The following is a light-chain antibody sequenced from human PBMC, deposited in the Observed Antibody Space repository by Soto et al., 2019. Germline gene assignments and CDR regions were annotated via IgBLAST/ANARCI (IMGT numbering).Light chain of an antibody. J-gene: IGKJ5*01. Sequence: EIVLTQSPGTLSLSPGERATLSCRASQSGSSNYLAWYQQKPGQAPRLLIYGAATRATGIPDRFSGSGSGTDFTLTISRLEPEDFAVYYCQQYGTSEIIFGQGTRLEIK. CDR2: GAA. CDR1: QSGSSNY. CDR3: QQYGTSEII. V-gene: IGKV3-20*01.